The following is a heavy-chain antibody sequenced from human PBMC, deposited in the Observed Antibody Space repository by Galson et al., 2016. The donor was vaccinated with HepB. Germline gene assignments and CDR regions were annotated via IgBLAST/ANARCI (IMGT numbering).Heavy chain of an antibody. CDR2: VGGGGTA. V-gene: IGHV3-23*01. CDR3: AKARGAKYAAYYFDF. D-gene: IGHD2-8*01. CDR1: GFTFGTYA. Sequence: SLRLSCAASGFTFGTYAVNWVRQAPGKGLEWVSAVGGGGTAYYADSVKGRFTVSRDNSKNTLDLHMYRTRVEDTAVYYCAKARGAKYAAYYFDFWGDGTLVTVSS. J-gene: IGHJ4*01.